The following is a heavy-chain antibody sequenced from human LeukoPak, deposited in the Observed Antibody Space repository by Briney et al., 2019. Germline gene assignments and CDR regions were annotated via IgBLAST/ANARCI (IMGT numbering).Heavy chain of an antibody. CDR2: INHSGST. D-gene: IGHD2-2*01. CDR3: ARPGCSSTSCYGNFDY. CDR1: GGSFSGYY. V-gene: IGHV4-34*01. J-gene: IGHJ4*02. Sequence: PSETLSLTCAVYGGSFSGYYWSWIRQPPGKGLEWIGEINHSGSTNYNPSLKSRVTISVDTSKNQFSLKLSSVTAANTAGYYCARPGCSSTSCYGNFDYWGQGTLVTVSS.